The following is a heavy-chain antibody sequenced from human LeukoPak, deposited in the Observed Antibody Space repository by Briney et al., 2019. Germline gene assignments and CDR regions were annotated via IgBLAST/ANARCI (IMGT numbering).Heavy chain of an antibody. D-gene: IGHD1-26*01. J-gene: IGHJ3*02. CDR3: ARDGVGATAWAFDI. Sequence: SETLSLTCTVSGGSISSYYWSWIRQPAGKGLEWIGRIYTSGSTNYNPSLKSRVTMSVDTSKNQFPLKLSSVTAADTAVYYCARDGVGATAWAFDIWGQGTTVTVSS. V-gene: IGHV4-4*07. CDR2: IYTSGST. CDR1: GGSISSYY.